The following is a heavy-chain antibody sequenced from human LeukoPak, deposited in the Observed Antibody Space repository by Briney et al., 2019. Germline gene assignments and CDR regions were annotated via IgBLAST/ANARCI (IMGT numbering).Heavy chain of an antibody. Sequence: GSSVKVSCKASGGTFSSYAISWVRKAPGQGLEWLGGIIPISGTANYAQKFQGRVTITADESTSTAYMELSSLRSEDTAVYYCARGAAATSNFDYWGQGTLVTVSS. J-gene: IGHJ4*02. CDR2: IIPISGTA. V-gene: IGHV1-69*01. CDR1: GGTFSSYA. D-gene: IGHD6-13*01. CDR3: ARGAAATSNFDY.